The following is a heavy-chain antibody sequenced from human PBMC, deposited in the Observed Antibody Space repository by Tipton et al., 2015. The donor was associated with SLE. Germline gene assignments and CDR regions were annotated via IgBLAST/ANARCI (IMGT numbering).Heavy chain of an antibody. J-gene: IGHJ4*02. CDR3: ARESYGSGSYSWDY. D-gene: IGHD3-10*01. Sequence: QSGAEVKKPGASVKVSCKASGYTFTSYYMHWVRQAPGQGLEWMGWISAYNGNTNYAQKLQGRVTMTTDTSTSTAYMELRSLRSDDTAVYYCARESYGSGSYSWDYWGQGTLVTVSS. V-gene: IGHV1-18*04. CDR1: GYTFTSYY. CDR2: ISAYNGNT.